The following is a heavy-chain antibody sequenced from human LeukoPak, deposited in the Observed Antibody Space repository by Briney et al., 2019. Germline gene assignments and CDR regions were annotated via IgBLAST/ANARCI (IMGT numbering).Heavy chain of an antibody. V-gene: IGHV3-74*01. CDR3: ARIASHSSSWYDGGY. Sequence: GGSLRLSCVASGFTFNSYSMNWVRQAPGKGLVWVSRINSDGSSTSYADSVKGRFTISRDNAKNTLYLQMNSLRAEDTGVYYCARIASHSSSWYDGGYWGQGTLVTVSS. CDR2: INSDGSST. CDR1: GFTFNSYS. J-gene: IGHJ4*02. D-gene: IGHD6-13*01.